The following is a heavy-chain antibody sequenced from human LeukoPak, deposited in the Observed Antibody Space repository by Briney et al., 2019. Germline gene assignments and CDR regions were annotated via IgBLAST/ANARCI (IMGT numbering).Heavy chain of an antibody. V-gene: IGHV3-30*02. CDR3: AKRAGAAAYYYFDL. CDR2: IRYDGGNK. J-gene: IGHJ2*01. CDR1: GLTFSSYG. D-gene: IGHD3-22*01. Sequence: PGGSLRLSCAASGLTFSSYGMHWVRQAPGKGLEWVAFIRYDGGNKYYADSVKGRFTISRDNSKNMLYLQMNSLRADDTAEYYCAKRAGAAAYYYFDLWGRGTLVTVSS.